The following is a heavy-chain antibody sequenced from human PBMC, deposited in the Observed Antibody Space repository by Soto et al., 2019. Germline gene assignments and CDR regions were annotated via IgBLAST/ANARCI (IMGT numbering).Heavy chain of an antibody. CDR2: ISYNSGSI. J-gene: IGHJ3*02. D-gene: IGHD2-2*01. CDR3: VKDIEENQMLYDPCDI. Sequence: SRRLSCAASGFRFDDYAMHWVRQAPGKGLEWVSGISYNSGSIGYADSVKGRFTISRDTAKNSLYLQMNSLRAEDTALYYCVKDIEENQMLYDPCDIWGHGKIVSGSS. CDR1: GFRFDDYA. V-gene: IGHV3-9*01.